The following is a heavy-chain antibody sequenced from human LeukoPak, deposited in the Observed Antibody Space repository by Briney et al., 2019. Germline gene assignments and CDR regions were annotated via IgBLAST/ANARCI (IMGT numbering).Heavy chain of an antibody. CDR2: INLNSGGT. CDR3: ARDRRYYYDSSGYYL. D-gene: IGHD3-22*01. J-gene: IGHJ4*02. CDR1: GYTFTGYY. V-gene: IGHV1-2*02. Sequence: ASVKVSCKASGYTFTGYYMHWVRQAPGQGLEWMGWINLNSGGTNYAQKFQGRVTMTRDTSISTAYMELSRLRSDDTAVYYCARDRRYYYDSSGYYLWGQGTLVTVSS.